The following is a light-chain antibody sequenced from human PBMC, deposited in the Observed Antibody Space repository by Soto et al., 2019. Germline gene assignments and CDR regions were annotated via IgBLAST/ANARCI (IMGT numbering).Light chain of an antibody. V-gene: IGKV3-20*01. CDR3: QQYGSPWT. CDR1: QSVSSSY. J-gene: IGKJ1*01. CDR2: GAS. Sequence: EIVLTQSPGTLSLSPGERATLSCRASQSVSSSYLAWYQQKPGQAPRLLIYGASSRATGIPDRFSGSGSGTDFTLTISRLEPDDLAVYYCQQYGSPWTFGQVTKVDIK.